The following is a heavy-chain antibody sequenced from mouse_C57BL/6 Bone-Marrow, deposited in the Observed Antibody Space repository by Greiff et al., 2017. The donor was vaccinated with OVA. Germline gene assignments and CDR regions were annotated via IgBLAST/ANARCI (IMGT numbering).Heavy chain of an antibody. D-gene: IGHD3-3*01. J-gene: IGHJ4*01. CDR3: TGQGPSYAMDY. V-gene: IGHV6-3*01. Sequence: EVKLEESGGGLVQPGGSMKLSCVASGFTFSNYWMNWVRQSPEKGLEWVAQIRLKSDNYATHYAESVKGRFTISRDDSKSSVYLQMNNLRAEDTGIYYCTGQGPSYAMDYWGQGTSVTVSS. CDR1: GFTFSNYW. CDR2: IRLKSDNYAT.